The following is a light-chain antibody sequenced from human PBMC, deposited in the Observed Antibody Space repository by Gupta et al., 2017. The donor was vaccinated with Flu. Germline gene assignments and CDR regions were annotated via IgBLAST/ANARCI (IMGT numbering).Light chain of an antibody. J-gene: IGKJ1*01. CDR2: AAS. V-gene: IGKV1-17*01. Sequence: RSSLSASVGDRVTITCRASQDIRNDLGWYQQQPGRAPKRLIYAASTLQSGVPSRFSGSGSGTEFTLTISSLQPEDFAIYYCRQYKNYPWTFGQRTRVEV. CDR3: RQYKNYPWT. CDR1: QDIRND.